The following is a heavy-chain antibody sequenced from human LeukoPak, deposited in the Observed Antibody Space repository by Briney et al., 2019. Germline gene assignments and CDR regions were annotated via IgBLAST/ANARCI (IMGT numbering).Heavy chain of an antibody. D-gene: IGHD3-22*01. Sequence: KPSETLSLTCTVSGGSISSYYWSWIRQPPGKGLEWIGYIYYSGSTNYNPSLKSRVTISVDTSKNQFSLKLSSVTAADTAVYYCARLTYYYDSSDLPIGHYFDYWGQGTLVTVSS. V-gene: IGHV4-59*01. CDR1: GGSISSYY. CDR2: IYYSGST. CDR3: ARLTYYYDSSDLPIGHYFDY. J-gene: IGHJ4*02.